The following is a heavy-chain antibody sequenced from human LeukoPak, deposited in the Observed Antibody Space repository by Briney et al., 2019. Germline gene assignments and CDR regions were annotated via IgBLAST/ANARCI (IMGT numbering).Heavy chain of an antibody. J-gene: IGHJ4*02. CDR1: GGSISSYY. CDR2: IYYSGST. V-gene: IGHV4-59*01. CDR3: ARGIPYYDFWSGPGDSYYFDY. Sequence: PSETLSLTCTVSGGSISSYYWSWIRQPPGKGLEWIAYIYYSGSTNYNPSLKSRVTISVDTSKNQFSLKLSSVTAADTAVYYCARGIPYYDFWSGPGDSYYFDYWGQGTLVTVSS. D-gene: IGHD3-3*01.